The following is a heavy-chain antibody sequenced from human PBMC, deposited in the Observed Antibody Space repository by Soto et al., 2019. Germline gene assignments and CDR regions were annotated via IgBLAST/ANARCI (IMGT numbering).Heavy chain of an antibody. CDR1: GYTFTSYA. D-gene: IGHD6-13*01. CDR2: INAGNGNT. V-gene: IGHV1-3*01. CDR3: ARIGTVAAAGSGGMDV. J-gene: IGHJ6*02. Sequence: GASVKVSCKASGYTFTSYAMHWVRQAPGQRLELMGWINAGNGNTKYSQKFQGRVTITRDTSASTAYMELSSLRSEDTAVYYCARIGTVAAAGSGGMDVWGQGTTVTVSS.